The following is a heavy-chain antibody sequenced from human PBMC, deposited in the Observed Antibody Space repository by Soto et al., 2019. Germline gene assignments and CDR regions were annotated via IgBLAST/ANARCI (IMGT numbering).Heavy chain of an antibody. J-gene: IGHJ4*02. CDR3: ARSGGLDRDFNY. CDR1: GGTFSSDS. CDR2: IIPMFDTP. Sequence: QVQLVQSGAEVKKPGSSVKVSCKASGGTFSSDSFSWVRQAHGQGLEWMGGIIPMFDTPNYAQKFQDRVTITADESTSTAYMQLSSLRSGDTAVYYCARSGGLDRDFNYWGQGSLVTVSS. V-gene: IGHV1-69*12. D-gene: IGHD2-15*01.